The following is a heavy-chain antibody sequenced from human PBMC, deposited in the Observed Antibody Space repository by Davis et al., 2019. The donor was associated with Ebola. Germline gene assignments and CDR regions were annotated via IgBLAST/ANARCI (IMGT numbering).Heavy chain of an antibody. CDR1: GFTFSSYW. J-gene: IGHJ6*02. V-gene: IGHV3-30-3*01. CDR3: ARDIYSSSSGYYYGMDV. CDR2: ISYDGSNK. D-gene: IGHD6-6*01. Sequence: GESLKISCAASGFTFSSYWMHWVRQAPGKGLGWVAVISYDGSNKYYADSVKGRFTISRDNSKNTLYLQMNSLRAEDTAVYYCARDIYSSSSGYYYGMDVWGQGTTVTVSS.